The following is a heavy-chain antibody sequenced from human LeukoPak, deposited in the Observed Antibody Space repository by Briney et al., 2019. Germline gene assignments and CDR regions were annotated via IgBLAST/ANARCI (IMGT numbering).Heavy chain of an antibody. Sequence: GRSLRLSCLASGFPFSRYAMHWVRQAPGKGLEWVGMISVDGDFEIYADSVKGRFTISRDSSKNTLYLQLDSLRPEDTAVYHCTRPQNTDPVDFLIEFWGQGTLVTVSS. V-gene: IGHV3-30-3*01. CDR3: TRPQNTDPVDFLIEF. D-gene: IGHD3-9*01. CDR1: GFPFSRYA. CDR2: ISVDGDFE. J-gene: IGHJ4*02.